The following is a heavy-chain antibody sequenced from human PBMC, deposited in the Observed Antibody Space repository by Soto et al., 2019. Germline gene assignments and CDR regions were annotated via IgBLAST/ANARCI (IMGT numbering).Heavy chain of an antibody. J-gene: IGHJ6*03. CDR1: GFTFSSYW. CDR2: IKQDGSEK. Sequence: EVQLVESGGGLVQPGGSLRLSCAASGFTFSSYWMSWVRQAPGKGLEWVANIKQDGSEKYYVDSVKGRFTISRDNAKNSLYLQMNSLRAEHKAVYYCARDQPQALEYYYYYMDVWGKGTTVTVSS. V-gene: IGHV3-7*01. CDR3: ARDQPQALEYYYYYMDV.